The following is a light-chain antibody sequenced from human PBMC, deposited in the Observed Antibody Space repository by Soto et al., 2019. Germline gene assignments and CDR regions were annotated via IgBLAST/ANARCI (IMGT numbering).Light chain of an antibody. CDR3: QLRNSYTIT. CDR2: TAS. Sequence: DIQLNLSASFVSASVGDRVTITCRASQGISNYLAWYQQKPGKAPNLLIHTASTLQSGVPSRFSGSGSGTEFTLTFSSLQPEDLATYYCQLRNSYTITVGPGARREIK. CDR1: QGISNY. V-gene: IGKV1-9*01. J-gene: IGKJ5*01.